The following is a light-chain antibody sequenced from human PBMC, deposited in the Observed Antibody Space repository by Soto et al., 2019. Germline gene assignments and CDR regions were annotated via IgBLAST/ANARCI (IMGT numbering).Light chain of an antibody. CDR1: QSVTNN. Sequence: EVVMTQSPGTLSVSPGERVTLSCRASQSVTNNLAWYQQKPGQAPRLLIYVASTRAPGIPARFSGSGSGTEFTLTISSLQSEDFAVYYCQQYNNWPITFGRGTRLDIK. V-gene: IGKV3-15*01. J-gene: IGKJ5*01. CDR3: QQYNNWPIT. CDR2: VAS.